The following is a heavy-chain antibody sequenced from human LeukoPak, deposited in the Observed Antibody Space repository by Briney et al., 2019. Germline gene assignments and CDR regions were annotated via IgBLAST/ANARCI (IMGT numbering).Heavy chain of an antibody. CDR1: GFTFSSYA. D-gene: IGHD3-10*01. Sequence: PGGSLRLSCAASGFTFSSYAMHWVRQAPGKGLEWVAVISYDGSNKYYADSVKGRFTISRDDSKNTLYLQMNSLRAEDTAVYYCAKGLWFGDPWGQGTLVTVSS. J-gene: IGHJ5*02. CDR3: AKGLWFGDP. CDR2: ISYDGSNK. V-gene: IGHV3-30*07.